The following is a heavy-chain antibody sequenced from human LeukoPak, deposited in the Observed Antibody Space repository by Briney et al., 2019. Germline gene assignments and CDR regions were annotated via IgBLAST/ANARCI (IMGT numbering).Heavy chain of an antibody. CDR2: IYYSGST. Sequence: SETLSLTCTVSGGSISSSSYYWGWIRQPPGKGLEWIGYIYYSGSTNYNPSLKSRVTISVDTSKNQFSLKLSSVTAADTAVYYCARGEYQLLTWNYFDYWGQGTLVTVSS. V-gene: IGHV4-61*05. D-gene: IGHD2-2*01. CDR3: ARGEYQLLTWNYFDY. J-gene: IGHJ4*02. CDR1: GGSISSSSYY.